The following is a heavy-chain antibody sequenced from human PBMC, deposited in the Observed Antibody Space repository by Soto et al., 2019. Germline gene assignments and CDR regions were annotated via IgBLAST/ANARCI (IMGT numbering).Heavy chain of an antibody. V-gene: IGHV2-5*01. CDR3: AHTKDSSGFLTS. J-gene: IGHJ5*02. Sequence: GPTLVNPTQTLTLTCSFSGFSLSVYGVRVIWFRQPPGETLEWLALIHWSDDKRYSPYLKSRLTITKDTSKNQVVLTLTNLDPLDTGTYFCAHTKDSSGFLTSWGQGILVTVSS. CDR2: IHWSDDK. CDR1: GFSLSVYGVR. D-gene: IGHD3-22*01.